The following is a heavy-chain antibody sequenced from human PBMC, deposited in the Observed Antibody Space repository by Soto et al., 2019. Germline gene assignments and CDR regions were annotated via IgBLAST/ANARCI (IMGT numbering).Heavy chain of an antibody. Sequence: GGSLRLSCAASGFTFSSYGMHWVRQVPGKGLEWVAVISHDESHKYYADSVKGRFAISRDNSKNTLYLQMNSLRPEDTAVYYCLSMAAAGTGGDWGQGSLVTVSS. CDR3: LSMAAAGTGGD. D-gene: IGHD6-13*01. CDR1: GFTFSSYG. CDR2: ISHDESHK. V-gene: IGHV3-30*03. J-gene: IGHJ4*02.